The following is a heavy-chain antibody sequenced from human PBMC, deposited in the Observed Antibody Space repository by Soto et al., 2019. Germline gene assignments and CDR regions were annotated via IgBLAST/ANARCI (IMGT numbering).Heavy chain of an antibody. Sequence: GGSLRLSCAASGFTFSSYGMHWVRQAPGKGLEWVAVISYDGSNKYYADSVKGRFTISRDNSKNTLYLQMNSLRAEDTAVYYCAKRGFSSLFDYWGQGTLVTVS. CDR3: AKRGFSSLFDY. J-gene: IGHJ4*02. CDR2: ISYDGSNK. V-gene: IGHV3-30*18. D-gene: IGHD2-2*01. CDR1: GFTFSSYG.